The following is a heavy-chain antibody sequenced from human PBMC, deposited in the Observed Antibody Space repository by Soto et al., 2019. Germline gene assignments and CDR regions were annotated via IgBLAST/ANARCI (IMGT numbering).Heavy chain of an antibody. D-gene: IGHD3-3*01. CDR3: ARGTLYDFVFPKNWFDP. Sequence: SETLSLTCTVSGGSISSGGYYWSWIRQHPGKGLEWIGYIYYSGSTYYNPSLKSRVTISVDTSKNQFSLKLSSVTAADTAVYYCARGTLYDFVFPKNWFDPWGQGNLVTVSS. CDR1: GGSISSGGYY. J-gene: IGHJ5*02. CDR2: IYYSGST. V-gene: IGHV4-31*03.